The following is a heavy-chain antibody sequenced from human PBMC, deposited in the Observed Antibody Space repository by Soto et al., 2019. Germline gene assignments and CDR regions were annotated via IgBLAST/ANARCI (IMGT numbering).Heavy chain of an antibody. CDR2: IYHSGAT. CDR1: CDSITSSNW. Sequence: QVQLQESGPGLVKPSGTLSLTCAVSCDSITSSNWWSWVRQAPGKGLEGIGEIYHSGATTYNPSLKSRATIPVDPSNNHFSLKMTSGTAADTAVYVCARDLGTGTDYWGRGTLVTVAS. J-gene: IGHJ4*02. CDR3: ARDLGTGTDY. V-gene: IGHV4-4*02.